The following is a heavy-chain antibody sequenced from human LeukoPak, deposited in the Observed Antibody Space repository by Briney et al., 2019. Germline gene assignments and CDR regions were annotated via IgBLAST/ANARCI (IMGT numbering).Heavy chain of an antibody. Sequence: SETLSLTCTVSGGSLSSGDYYWSWIRQPPGKGLEWIGYIYYSGSTYYNPSLKSRVTISVDTSKNQFSLKLSSVTAADTAVYYCARVSYYDSSGYKIFDYWGQGTLVTVSS. CDR1: GGSLSSGDYY. V-gene: IGHV4-30-4*01. CDR3: ARVSYYDSSGYKIFDY. J-gene: IGHJ4*02. D-gene: IGHD3-22*01. CDR2: IYYSGST.